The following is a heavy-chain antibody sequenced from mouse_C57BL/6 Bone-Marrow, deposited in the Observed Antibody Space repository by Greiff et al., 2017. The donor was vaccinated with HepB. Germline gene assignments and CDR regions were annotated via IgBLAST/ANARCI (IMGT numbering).Heavy chain of an antibody. CDR1: GYTFPSYW. J-gene: IGHJ2*01. D-gene: IGHD1-1*01. V-gene: IGHV1-50*01. CDR2: IDPSDSYT. Sequence: VKQSCKASGYTFPSYWMQWVKQRPGQGLEWIGEIDPSDSYTNYNQKFKGKATLTVDTSSSTAYMQLSSLTSEDSAVYYCARRGSSYWGQGTTLTVSS. CDR3: ARRGSSY.